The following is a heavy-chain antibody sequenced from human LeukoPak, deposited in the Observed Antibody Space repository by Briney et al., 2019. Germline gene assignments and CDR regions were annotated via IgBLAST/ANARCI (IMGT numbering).Heavy chain of an antibody. CDR2: IYYSGST. Sequence: SETLSLTCTVSGGSISSSSYYWGWIRQPRGKGLEWIGSIYYSGSTYYNPSLKSRVTISVDTSKNQFSLKLSSVTAADTAVYYCARLSGAIFGVVITLYYFDYWGQGTLVTVSS. D-gene: IGHD3-3*01. J-gene: IGHJ4*02. CDR3: ARLSGAIFGVVITLYYFDY. CDR1: GGSISSSSYY. V-gene: IGHV4-39*01.